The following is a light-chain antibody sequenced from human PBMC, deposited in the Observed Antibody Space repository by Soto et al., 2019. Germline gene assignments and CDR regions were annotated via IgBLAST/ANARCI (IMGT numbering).Light chain of an antibody. CDR3: RSYTARGTRV. V-gene: IGLV2-14*01. CDR2: EVG. Sequence: QSALTQFASVSGSPGQSITISCTGTSIDVGAYNYVSWYQQHPDKAPKLLIYEVGNRPSGVSFRFSGSKSGNTASLTISGLQAEDEADYYCRSYTARGTRVFGTGTKVTVL. J-gene: IGLJ1*01. CDR1: SIDVGAYNY.